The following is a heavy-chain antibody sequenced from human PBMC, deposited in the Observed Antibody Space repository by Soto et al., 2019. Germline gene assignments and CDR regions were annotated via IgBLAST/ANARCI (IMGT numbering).Heavy chain of an antibody. J-gene: IGHJ5*02. CDR3: ARASITMVRGVIPTTNWFDP. Sequence: SVKVSCKASGGTFSSYAISWVRQAPGQGLEWMGGIIPIFGTANYAQKFQGRVTITADESTGTAYMELSSLRSEDTAVYYCARASITMVRGVIPTTNWFDPWGQGTLVTVSS. V-gene: IGHV1-69*13. D-gene: IGHD3-10*01. CDR2: IIPIFGTA. CDR1: GGTFSSYA.